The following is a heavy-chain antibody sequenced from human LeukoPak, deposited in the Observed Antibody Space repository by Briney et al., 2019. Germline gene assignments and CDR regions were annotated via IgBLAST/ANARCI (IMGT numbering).Heavy chain of an antibody. Sequence: PRGSLRLSCAASGFTVSSNYMSWVRQAPGKGLEWVSVIYSGGSTYYADSVKGRFTISRDNSKNTLYLQMNSLRAEDTAVYYCARVRNDILTGYDFDYWGQGTLVTVSS. D-gene: IGHD3-9*01. CDR3: ARVRNDILTGYDFDY. CDR1: GFTVSSNY. V-gene: IGHV3-66*02. CDR2: IYSGGST. J-gene: IGHJ4*02.